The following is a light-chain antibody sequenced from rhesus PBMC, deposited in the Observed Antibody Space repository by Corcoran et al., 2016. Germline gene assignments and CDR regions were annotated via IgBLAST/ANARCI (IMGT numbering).Light chain of an antibody. CDR2: KAS. J-gene: IGKJ4*01. V-gene: IGKV1-74*01. CDR1: HNVNNY. Sequence: DIQVTQSPSSLSASVGDRVTITCRASHNVNNYLNWYQQNPGKAPKHLIYKASTLKSGVPSRFRGSGYGTDYTFTSSSLQPEDVATYYCQHGYGTPLTFGGGTKVEIK. CDR3: QHGYGTPLT.